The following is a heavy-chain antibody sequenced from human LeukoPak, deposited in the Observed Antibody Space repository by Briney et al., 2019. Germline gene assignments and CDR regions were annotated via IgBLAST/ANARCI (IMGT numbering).Heavy chain of an antibody. D-gene: IGHD2-2*01. V-gene: IGHV1-2*02. CDR2: INPNSGGT. CDR3: ARNYKSSTNAASDY. J-gene: IGHJ4*02. Sequence: ASVKVSCKASGYTFTGYYMHWVRQAPGQGLEWMGWINPNSGGTNYAQKFQGRVTMTRDTSISTAYMELSRLRSDDTAVYYCARNYKSSTNAASDYRGQGTLVTVSS. CDR1: GYTFTGYY.